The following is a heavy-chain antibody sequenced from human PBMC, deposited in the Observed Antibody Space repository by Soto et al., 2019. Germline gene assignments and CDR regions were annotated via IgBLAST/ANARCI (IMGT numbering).Heavy chain of an antibody. CDR2: ISAYNGNT. Sequence: GASVKVSCKASGYTFTSYGISWVRQAPGQGLEWMGWISAYNGNTNYAQKLQGRVTMTTDTSTSTAYMELRSLRSDDTAVYYCARGPRRCSGGSCYLGGIFYYYYYGMDVWGQGTTVTVSS. V-gene: IGHV1-18*04. J-gene: IGHJ6*02. CDR3: ARGPRRCSGGSCYLGGIFYYYYYGMDV. CDR1: GYTFTSYG. D-gene: IGHD2-15*01.